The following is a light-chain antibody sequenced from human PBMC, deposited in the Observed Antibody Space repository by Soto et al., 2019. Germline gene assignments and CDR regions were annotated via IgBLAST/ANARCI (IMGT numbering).Light chain of an antibody. J-gene: IGLJ2*01. V-gene: IGLV3-9*01. CDR2: RDS. Sequence: SYELTQPLSVSVALGQTARITCGGNYIGSKNAHWYQQKPGQAPLLVIYRDSNRPSGIPERFSGSNSGNTATLTIRRAQAGDEADYYCQVWDGNAVVFGGGTKLTVL. CDR1: YIGSKN. CDR3: QVWDGNAVV.